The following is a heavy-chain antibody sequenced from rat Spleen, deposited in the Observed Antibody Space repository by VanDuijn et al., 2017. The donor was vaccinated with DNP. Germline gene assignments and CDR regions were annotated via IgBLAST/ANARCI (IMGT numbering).Heavy chain of an antibody. CDR2: INTDGGST. J-gene: IGHJ4*01. V-gene: IGHV5-58*01. Sequence: WVASINTDGGSTYYPDSVKGRFTISRDNAENTVYLQMNRLRSEDTATYYCANYGGYAMDAWGQGTSVTVSS. CDR3: ANYGGYAMDA. D-gene: IGHD1-11*01.